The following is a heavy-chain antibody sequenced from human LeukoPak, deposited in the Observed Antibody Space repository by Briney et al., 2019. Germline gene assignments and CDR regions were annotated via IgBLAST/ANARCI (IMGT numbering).Heavy chain of an antibody. J-gene: IGHJ4*02. CDR2: INHSGST. V-gene: IGHV4-34*01. D-gene: IGHD4-17*01. Sequence: SETLSLTCAVHGESFSGYYWSWIRQPPGKGLEWIGEINHSGSTNYNPSLKSRVTISVDTSKNQFSLKLSSVTAADTAVYYCARAPYALPDYWGQGTLVTVSS. CDR3: ARAPYALPDY. CDR1: GESFSGYY.